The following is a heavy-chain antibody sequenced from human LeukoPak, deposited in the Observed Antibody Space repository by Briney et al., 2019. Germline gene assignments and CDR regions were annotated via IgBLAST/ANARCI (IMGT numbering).Heavy chain of an antibody. CDR1: GGSISSYY. CDR3: ARAPRRNWLDP. V-gene: IGHV4-59*01. J-gene: IGHJ5*02. CDR2: IYYSGST. Sequence: SETLPLTCTVSGGSISSYYWSWIRQPPGKGLEWIGYIYYSGSTNYNPSLESRVTISVDTSKNQFSLKLSSVTAADTAVYYCARAPRRNWLDPWGQGTLVTVSS.